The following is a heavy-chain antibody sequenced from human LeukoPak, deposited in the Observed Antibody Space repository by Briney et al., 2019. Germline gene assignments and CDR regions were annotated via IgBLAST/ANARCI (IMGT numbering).Heavy chain of an antibody. CDR1: GFTFSSYA. D-gene: IGHD4-17*01. Sequence: PGGSLRLSCAASGFTFSSYAMHWVRQAPGKGLEWVAVISYDGSNKYYADSVKGRFTISRDNSKNTLYLQMNSLRAEDTAVYYCAREHHYGDYRLYYSDYWGQGTLVTVSS. CDR3: AREHHYGDYRLYYSDY. V-gene: IGHV3-30-3*01. J-gene: IGHJ4*02. CDR2: ISYDGSNK.